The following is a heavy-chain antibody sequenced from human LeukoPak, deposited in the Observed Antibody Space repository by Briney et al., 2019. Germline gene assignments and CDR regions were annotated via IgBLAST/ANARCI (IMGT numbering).Heavy chain of an antibody. Sequence: SETLSLTCTVPGGSISSYYWSWIRKPPGKGLGGIGYTYYSGSTNYNPSPTSRGTISLDTSKNPFSLKLSAVTAADTAVYYCARGTRGDYVYHRGNFRRMVYYYYMDVWGKGTTVTVSS. CDR2: TYYSGST. V-gene: IGHV4-59*01. CDR1: GGSISSYY. CDR3: ARGTRGDYVYHRGNFRRMVYYYYMDV. J-gene: IGHJ6*03. D-gene: IGHD4-17*01.